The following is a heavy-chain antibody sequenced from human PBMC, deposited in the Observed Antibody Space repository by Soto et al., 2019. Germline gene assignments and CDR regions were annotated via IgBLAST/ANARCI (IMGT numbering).Heavy chain of an antibody. Sequence: QVQLVESGGGVVQPGRSLRLSCAASGFTFSTYGIHWVRQAPGKGLEWVAVIWYDGSKKYYADSVKGRFTISRDNSKNTLYLQMNSLRAEDTAVYYCARDHYGDYGCLDYWGQGTLVTVSS. CDR3: ARDHYGDYGCLDY. CDR2: IWYDGSKK. J-gene: IGHJ4*02. V-gene: IGHV3-33*01. D-gene: IGHD4-17*01. CDR1: GFTFSTYG.